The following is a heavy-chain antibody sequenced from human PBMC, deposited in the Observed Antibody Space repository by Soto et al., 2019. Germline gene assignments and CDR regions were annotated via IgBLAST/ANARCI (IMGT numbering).Heavy chain of an antibody. CDR2: IRASGDST. V-gene: IGHV3-23*01. CDR3: AANSGTSPIATYHH. Sequence: EVQLLESGGGLVQPGGSLRLSCAASGFTFSSYAITWVRQAPGKGLEWVSTIRASGDSTYYADSVKGRFTISRDSSKNTLYLQMNSLRADDTAVYYCAANSGTSPIATYHHWGQGTLVTVSS. J-gene: IGHJ1*01. D-gene: IGHD2-21*01. CDR1: GFTFSSYA.